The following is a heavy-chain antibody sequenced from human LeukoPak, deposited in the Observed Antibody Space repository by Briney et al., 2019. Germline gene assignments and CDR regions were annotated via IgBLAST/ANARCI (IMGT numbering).Heavy chain of an antibody. V-gene: IGHV1-8*01. Sequence: ASVKVSCKASGYTFTSYDINWVRQATGQGLEWMGWMNPNSGNTGYAQKFQGRVTMTRNTSISTAYMELSSLRSEDTAVYYCASSVSPYYYYGMDVWGQGTTVTVSS. J-gene: IGHJ6*02. CDR3: ASSVSPYYYYGMDV. CDR2: MNPNSGNT. CDR1: GYTFTSYD.